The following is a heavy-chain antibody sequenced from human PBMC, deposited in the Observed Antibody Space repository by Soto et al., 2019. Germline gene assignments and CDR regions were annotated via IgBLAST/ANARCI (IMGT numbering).Heavy chain of an antibody. CDR2: IIPIFGTA. Sequence: QVQLVQSGAEVKKPGSSVKVSCKASGGTFSSYAISWVRQAPGQGLEWMGGIIPIFGTANYAQKFQGRVTITADESKSTAYLELSSLRSEDTAVYYCARPGTYYYDSSGYYGDAFDIWGQGTMVTVSS. J-gene: IGHJ3*02. CDR1: GGTFSSYA. V-gene: IGHV1-69*01. D-gene: IGHD3-22*01. CDR3: ARPGTYYYDSSGYYGDAFDI.